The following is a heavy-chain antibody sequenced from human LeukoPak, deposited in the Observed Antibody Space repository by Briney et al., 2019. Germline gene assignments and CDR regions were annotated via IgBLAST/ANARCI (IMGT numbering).Heavy chain of an antibody. D-gene: IGHD3-22*01. CDR2: IYHSGST. V-gene: IGHV4-38-2*02. J-gene: IGHJ5*02. CDR1: GYSISSGYY. Sequence: SETLSLTCTVSGYSISSGYYWGWIRQPPGKGLEWIGSIYHSGSTYYNPSLKSRVTISVDTSKNQFSLKLSSVTAADTAVYYCARVFVRYYYDSSGYLKINWFDPWGQGTLVTVSS. CDR3: ARVFVRYYYDSSGYLKINWFDP.